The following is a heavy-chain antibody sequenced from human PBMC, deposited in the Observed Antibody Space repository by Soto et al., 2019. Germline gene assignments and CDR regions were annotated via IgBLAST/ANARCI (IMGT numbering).Heavy chain of an antibody. Sequence: QVQLVQSGTEVKKPGASVKVSCKASGYRFTHYVIHWVRQAPGQRLEWMGWIGAGDCKTYYSQNFQGRVTITKDTSASTAYMELSSLISEDTAVYYCVRDYTSDSGVHLDFWGQGTLVTVSS. V-gene: IGHV1-3*01. D-gene: IGHD3-22*01. CDR1: GYRFTHYV. CDR2: IGAGDCKT. J-gene: IGHJ4*02. CDR3: VRDYTSDSGVHLDF.